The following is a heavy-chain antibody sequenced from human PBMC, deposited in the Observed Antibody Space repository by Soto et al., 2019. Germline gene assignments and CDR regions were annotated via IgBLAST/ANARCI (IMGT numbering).Heavy chain of an antibody. V-gene: IGHV3-48*03. Sequence: EVQLVESGGGLVQPGGSLRLSCAASGFTFSSYEMNWVRQAPGKGLEWVSYISSSGSTIYYADSVKGRFTISRDNAKNSLYRQMNSLRAEDTAVYYCARDKGYCSSTSCYRHAFDIWGQGTMVTVSS. J-gene: IGHJ3*02. D-gene: IGHD2-2*01. CDR1: GFTFSSYE. CDR3: ARDKGYCSSTSCYRHAFDI. CDR2: ISSSGSTI.